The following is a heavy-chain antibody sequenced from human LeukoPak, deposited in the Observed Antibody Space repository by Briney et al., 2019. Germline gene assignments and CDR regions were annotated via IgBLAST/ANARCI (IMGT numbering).Heavy chain of an antibody. CDR2: INHSGST. J-gene: IGHJ6*02. D-gene: IGHD5-18*01. V-gene: IGHV4-34*01. Sequence: GSLRLSCAASGFTFSSYAMSWIRQPPGKGLEWIGEINHSGSTNYNPSLKSRVTISVDTSKNQFSLKLSSVTAADTAVYYCARLFGYSYGPHYYYYYYGMDVWGQGTTVTVSS. CDR1: GFTFSSYA. CDR3: ARLFGYSYGPHYYYYYYGMDV.